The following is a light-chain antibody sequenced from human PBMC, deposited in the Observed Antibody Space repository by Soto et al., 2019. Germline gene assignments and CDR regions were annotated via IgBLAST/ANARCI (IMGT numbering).Light chain of an antibody. CDR3: QQLNSYPLT. Sequence: DIQMTKSPSSLSASVGDRVTIASRASQVISTYVDWYLQKPGKAPKLLIYAASSLQSGVPSRFSGSGSETDFTLTISSLQPEDFATYYCQQLNSYPLTFGGGTKVDIK. CDR1: QVISTY. CDR2: AAS. J-gene: IGKJ4*01. V-gene: IGKV1-17*01.